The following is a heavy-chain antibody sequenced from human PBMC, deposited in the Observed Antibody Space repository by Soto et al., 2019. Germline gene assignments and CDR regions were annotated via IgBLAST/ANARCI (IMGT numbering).Heavy chain of an antibody. CDR3: ARGRYCLTGRCFPNWFDS. V-gene: IGHV4-30-4*01. D-gene: IGHD2-15*01. CDR2: IYKSATT. J-gene: IGHJ5*01. Sequence: SETLSLTCSVSGDSISAVDYFWAWIRQPPGQALEYIGYIYKSATTYYNPSFESRVAISLDTSKSQFSLNVTSVTAADTAVYFCARGRYCLTGRCFPNWFDSWGQGTLVTVSS. CDR1: GDSISAVDYF.